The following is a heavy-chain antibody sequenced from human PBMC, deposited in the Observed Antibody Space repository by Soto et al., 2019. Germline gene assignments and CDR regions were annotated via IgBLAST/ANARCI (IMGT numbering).Heavy chain of an antibody. Sequence: QVQLQESGPGLVKPSETLSLTCTVSGGSISSYYWSWIRQPPGKGLEWIGYSYYSGSTNYNPSLKSRVTISVDTSKNEFFLKLSSVTAADTAVYYCARRYNQTVGGVGWLDLWGQGTLVTVSS. CDR1: GGSISSYY. J-gene: IGHJ5*02. D-gene: IGHD1-20*01. CDR3: ARRYNQTVGGVGWLDL. CDR2: SYYSGST. V-gene: IGHV4-59*08.